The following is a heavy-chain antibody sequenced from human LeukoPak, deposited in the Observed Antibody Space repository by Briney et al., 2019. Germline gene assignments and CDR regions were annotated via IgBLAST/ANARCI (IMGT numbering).Heavy chain of an antibody. J-gene: IGHJ6*04. CDR3: AELGITMIGGV. V-gene: IGHV3-48*03. CDR2: ISSSGSTI. D-gene: IGHD3-10*02. Sequence: GGSLRLSCVASGFTFSNYAMNWVRQAPGKGLEWVSYISSSGSTIYYADSVKGRFTISRDNAKNSLYLQMNSLRAEDTAVCYCAELGITMIGGVWGKGTTVTISS. CDR1: GFTFSNYA.